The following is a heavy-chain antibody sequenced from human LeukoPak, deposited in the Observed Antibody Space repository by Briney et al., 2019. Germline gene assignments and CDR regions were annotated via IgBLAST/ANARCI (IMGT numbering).Heavy chain of an antibody. CDR2: ISGSGGTT. Sequence: GGSLRLSCAASGFIFNDYAMSWVRQAPGKGLEGVSGISGSGGTTYYADSVKGRFTISRDSSKNTLYLQMNSLRAEDTAVYYCAKDRWLDYTTSSRPFDHWGQGTRVTVSS. D-gene: IGHD3-3*01. V-gene: IGHV3-23*01. CDR3: AKDRWLDYTTSSRPFDH. J-gene: IGHJ4*02. CDR1: GFIFNDYA.